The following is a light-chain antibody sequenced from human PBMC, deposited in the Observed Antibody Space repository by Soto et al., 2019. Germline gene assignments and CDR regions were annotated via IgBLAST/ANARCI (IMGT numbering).Light chain of an antibody. CDR2: DAS. Sequence: DIQMTQSPSSLSASVGDRVTITCQASQDISNSLNWYQQKPGKAPKLLIYDASNLETEVPSRFCGSRSESDFTFTISSMQPQDIATYYCKQYDNLSQYTFCQETKLEMK. V-gene: IGKV1-33*01. CDR3: KQYDNLSQYT. J-gene: IGKJ2*01. CDR1: QDISNS.